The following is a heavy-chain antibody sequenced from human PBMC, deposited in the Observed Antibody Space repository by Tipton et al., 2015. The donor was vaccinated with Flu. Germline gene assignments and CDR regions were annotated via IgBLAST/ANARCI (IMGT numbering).Heavy chain of an antibody. Sequence: SLRLSCAASGFTFSSYGMHWVRQAPGKGLEWVAVIWYDGSNKYYADSVKDRFTISRDNSKNTLYLQMNSLRAEDTAVYYCARDYTYYDFWSGYYGDYYYGMDVWGQGTTVTVSS. J-gene: IGHJ6*02. CDR1: GFTFSSYG. V-gene: IGHV3-33*01. CDR3: ARDYTYYDFWSGYYGDYYYGMDV. D-gene: IGHD3-3*01. CDR2: IWYDGSNK.